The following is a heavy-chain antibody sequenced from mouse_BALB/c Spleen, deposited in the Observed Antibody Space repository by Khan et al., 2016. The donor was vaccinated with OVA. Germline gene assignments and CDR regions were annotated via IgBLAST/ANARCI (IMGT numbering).Heavy chain of an antibody. CDR3: TRLAYYYDSEGFAS. V-gene: IGHV5-6*01. D-gene: IGHD1-1*01. CDR2: ISTGGSYT. CDR1: GFTFSTFG. Sequence: EVELVESGGDLVKPGGSLKLSCAASGFTFSTFGMSWVRQTPDKRLEWVATISTGGSYTYYPDIVKGRFIISRDNAKNTLDLQMSSLKSEDTAMYYCTRLAYYYDSEGFASWGQGTLVTVSA. J-gene: IGHJ3*01.